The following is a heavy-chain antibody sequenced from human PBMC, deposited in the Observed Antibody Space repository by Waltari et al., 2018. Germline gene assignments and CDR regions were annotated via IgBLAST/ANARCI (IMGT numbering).Heavy chain of an antibody. CDR2: IYTSGST. D-gene: IGHD3-10*01. Sequence: QVQLQESGPGLVKPSETLSLTCTVSGGCISSYYWSWIRQPPGKGLEWSGYIYTSGSTNYNPSLKSRVTISVDTSKNQFSLKLSSVTAADTAVYYCARDTYYYGSGSSSGFDPWGQGTLVTVSS. V-gene: IGHV4-4*09. CDR3: ARDTYYYGSGSSSGFDP. CDR1: GGCISSYY. J-gene: IGHJ5*02.